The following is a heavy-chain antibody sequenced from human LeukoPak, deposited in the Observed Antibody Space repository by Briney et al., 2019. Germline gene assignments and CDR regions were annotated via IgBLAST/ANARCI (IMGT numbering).Heavy chain of an antibody. CDR2: ISAYNGNT. D-gene: IGHD3-22*01. J-gene: IGHJ4*02. Sequence: ASVYPSPKASGYTFTSYGTSWVRQAPGQGLEWMGWISAYNGNTNYAQTLQGRVTMTTDTSTSTAYMELRSLRSDDTAVYYCARDNDSRGYYSTESIEYWGRGTLVTVSS. CDR3: ARDNDSRGYYSTESIEY. V-gene: IGHV1-18*01. CDR1: GYTFTSYG.